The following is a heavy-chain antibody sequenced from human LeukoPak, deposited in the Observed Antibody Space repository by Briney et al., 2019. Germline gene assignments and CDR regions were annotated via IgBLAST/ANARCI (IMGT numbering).Heavy chain of an antibody. CDR3: AKLGGQEVYNYYVGV. D-gene: IGHD3-16*01. Sequence: GGSLRLSCEASGFTFSSYAMSWARQAPGKGLEWVSGIIDSGDITYYANSVKGRFTISRDNSKNTLYLQMNSLRAEDTVVYYCAKLGGQEVYNYYVGVWGKGTTVAVSS. CDR2: IIDSGDIT. CDR1: GFTFSSYA. V-gene: IGHV3-23*01. J-gene: IGHJ6*03.